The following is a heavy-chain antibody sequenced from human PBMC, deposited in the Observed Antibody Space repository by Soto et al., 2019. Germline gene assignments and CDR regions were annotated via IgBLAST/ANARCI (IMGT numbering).Heavy chain of an antibody. CDR2: IIPILGIA. J-gene: IGHJ4*02. V-gene: IGHV1-69*02. D-gene: IGHD2-21*01. CDR3: ASISSRPDSLNDY. CDR1: GGTFSSYT. Sequence: SVKVSCKASGGTFSSYTISWVRQAPGQGLEWMGRIIPILGIANYAQKFQGRVTITADKSTSTAYMELSSLRSEDTAVYYCASISSRPDSLNDYWGQGTLVTVSS.